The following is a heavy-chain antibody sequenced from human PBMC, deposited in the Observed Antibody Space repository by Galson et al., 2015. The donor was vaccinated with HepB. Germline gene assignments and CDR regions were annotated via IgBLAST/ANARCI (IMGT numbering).Heavy chain of an antibody. D-gene: IGHD6-19*01. Sequence: SVKVSCKASGYTFTSYYMHWVRQAPGQGLEWMGIINPSGGSTSYAQKLQGRVTMTRDTSTSTVYMELSSLRSEDTAVYYCAREQARIAVAGGAFDIWGQGTMVTVSS. J-gene: IGHJ3*02. CDR2: INPSGGST. CDR1: GYTFTSYY. V-gene: IGHV1-46*04. CDR3: AREQARIAVAGGAFDI.